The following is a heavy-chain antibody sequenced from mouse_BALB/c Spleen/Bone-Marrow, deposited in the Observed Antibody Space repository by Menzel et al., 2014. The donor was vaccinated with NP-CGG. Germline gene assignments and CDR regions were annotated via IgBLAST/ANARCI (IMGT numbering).Heavy chain of an antibody. CDR2: IDPSDSYT. CDR3: TRGVVQAIDY. Sequence: QVQLQQPGAELVKPGASVRMSCKASGYTFTSYWMHWVKQRPGQGLEWIGVIDPSDSYTSYNQKFKGKATLTVDTSSSTAYIQLSSLTSEDSAVYYCTRGVVQAIDYWGQGTSVTVSS. CDR1: GYTFTSYW. D-gene: IGHD1-1*02. J-gene: IGHJ4*01. V-gene: IGHV1S127*01.